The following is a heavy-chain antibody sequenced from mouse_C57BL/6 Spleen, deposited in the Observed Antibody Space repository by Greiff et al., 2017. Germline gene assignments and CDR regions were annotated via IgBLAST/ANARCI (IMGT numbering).Heavy chain of an antibody. V-gene: IGHV1-15*01. CDR2: IDPETGGT. CDR1: GYTFTDYE. CDR3: TTRVFAY. Sequence: QVQLQQSGAELVRPGASVTLSCKASGYTFTDYEMHWVKQTHVHGLEWIGAIDPETGGTAYNQKFKGKAILTADKSSSTAYMELRSLTSEDSAVYYCTTRVFAYWGQGTLVTVSA. J-gene: IGHJ3*01.